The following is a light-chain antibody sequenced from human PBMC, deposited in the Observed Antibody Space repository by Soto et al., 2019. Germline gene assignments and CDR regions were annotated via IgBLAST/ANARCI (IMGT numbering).Light chain of an antibody. CDR3: MQALQTELT. CDR1: QSLLHSNGYNY. V-gene: IGKV2-28*01. J-gene: IGKJ4*02. Sequence: DIVMTQSPLSLPVTPGEPASISCRSSQSLLHSNGYNYLDWYLQKPGQSPQLLIYLGSNRASGVPDRFSGRGSGTDFTLKISRVEAEDVGVYYCMQALQTELTFGGGTKVEFK. CDR2: LGS.